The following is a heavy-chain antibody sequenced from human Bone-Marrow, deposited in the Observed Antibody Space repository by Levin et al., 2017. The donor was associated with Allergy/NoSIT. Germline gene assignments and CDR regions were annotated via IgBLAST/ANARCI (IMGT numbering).Heavy chain of an antibody. CDR3: TTYYYSSRHGMDV. CDR2: IKSNPDGGTT. V-gene: IGHV3-15*01. J-gene: IGHJ6*02. D-gene: IGHD3-10*01. CDR1: GLSFSDAW. Sequence: GGSLRLSCEASGLSFSDAWMNWVRQAPGKGLEWIGRIKSNPDGGTTVYAAPMKGRFTISRDDSKNTSSLQMDSLKTEDTAVYFCTTYYYSSRHGMDVWGQGTPVTVSS.